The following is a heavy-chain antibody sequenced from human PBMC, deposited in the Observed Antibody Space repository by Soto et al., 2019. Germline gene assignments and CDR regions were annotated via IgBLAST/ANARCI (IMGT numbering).Heavy chain of an antibody. CDR2: IYYSGST. V-gene: IGHV4-59*01. CDR1: GGSISSYY. Sequence: PSETLSLTCTVSGGSISSYYWSWIRQPPGKGLEWIGYIYYSGSTNYNPSIKSRVTISVDTSKNQFSLKLSSVTAADTAAYYCAGTAFYLLTGYHRFDYWGQGTLVTVSS. CDR3: AGTAFYLLTGYHRFDY. J-gene: IGHJ4*02. D-gene: IGHD3-9*01.